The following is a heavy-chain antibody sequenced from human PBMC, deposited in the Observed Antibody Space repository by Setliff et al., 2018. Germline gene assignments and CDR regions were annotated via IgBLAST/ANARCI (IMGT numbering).Heavy chain of an antibody. V-gene: IGHV4-59*11. D-gene: IGHD5-18*01. J-gene: IGHJ6*02. Sequence: SETLSLTCTLSGGSLTQHYWSWVRQPPGKGLEWIGYVYYNGNTNYNPSLKSRVTISADTSKNQVSLKLTSATAADTAVYYCARDRTAYNYGMDVWGQGTTVTVSS. CDR3: ARDRTAYNYGMDV. CDR2: VYYNGNT. CDR1: GGSLTQHY.